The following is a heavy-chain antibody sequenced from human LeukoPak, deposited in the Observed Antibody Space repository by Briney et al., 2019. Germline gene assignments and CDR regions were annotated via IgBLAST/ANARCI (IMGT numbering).Heavy chain of an antibody. D-gene: IGHD2-15*01. CDR1: GGSISSYY. V-gene: IGHV4-59*04. CDR3: ARNRYCSAGSCYSDS. CDR2: VYYSGTT. Sequence: SETLSLTCTVSGGSISSYYWSWIRQPPGNTLEWIGSVYYSGTTDYNPSLKSRATMSVDTSKSQFSLKLNSVTAADTAVYYCARNRYCSAGSCYSDSWGQGTLVTVSS. J-gene: IGHJ4*02.